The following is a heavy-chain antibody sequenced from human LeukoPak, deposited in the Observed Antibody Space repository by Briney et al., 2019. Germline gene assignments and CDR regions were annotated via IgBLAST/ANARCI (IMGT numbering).Heavy chain of an antibody. CDR1: GYSFTSYW. V-gene: IGHV5-51*01. CDR2: IYPGDSDT. CDR3: ARRYYYDSSGYYYFDY. J-gene: IGHJ4*02. Sequence: GESLKISCKGSGYSFTSYWIGWVRHMPGKGLEWMGIIYPGDSDTRYSPSFQGQVTISADKSISTAYLQWSSLKASDTAMYYCARRYYYDSSGYYYFDYWGQGTLVTVSS. D-gene: IGHD3-22*01.